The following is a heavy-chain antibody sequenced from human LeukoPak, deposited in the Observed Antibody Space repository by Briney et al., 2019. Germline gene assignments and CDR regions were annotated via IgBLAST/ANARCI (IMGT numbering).Heavy chain of an antibody. V-gene: IGHV3-30-3*01. J-gene: IGHJ4*02. Sequence: PGGSLRLSCAASGFTFSSYAMNWVRQAPGKGLEWVAVISYDGSNKYYADSVKGRFTISRDNSKNTLYLQMNSLRAEDTAVYYCARDLKDPFQYYFDYWGQGTLVTVSS. CDR2: ISYDGSNK. CDR3: ARDLKDPFQYYFDY. CDR1: GFTFSSYA.